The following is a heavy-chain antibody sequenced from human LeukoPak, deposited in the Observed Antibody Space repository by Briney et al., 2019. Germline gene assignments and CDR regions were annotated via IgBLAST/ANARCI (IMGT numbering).Heavy chain of an antibody. CDR2: ISAYNGNT. CDR1: GYTFTSYG. CDR3: ASFSIYYYYGMDV. J-gene: IGHJ6*02. D-gene: IGHD3-16*02. Sequence: ASVKVSCKASGYTFTSYGISWVRQAPGQGLEWMGWISAYNGNTNYAQKLQGRVTMTTHTSTSTAYMELRSLRSDDTAVHYCASFSIYYYYGMDVWGQGTTVTVSS. V-gene: IGHV1-18*01.